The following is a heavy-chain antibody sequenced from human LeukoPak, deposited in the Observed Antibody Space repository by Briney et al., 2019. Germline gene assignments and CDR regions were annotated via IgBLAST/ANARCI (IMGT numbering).Heavy chain of an antibody. CDR3: TRHGSPTRPFQH. CDR1: GGSISSYY. V-gene: IGHV4-59*08. D-gene: IGHD2-2*03. J-gene: IGHJ1*01. Sequence: SETLSLTCTVSGGSISSYYWSWIRQPPGQGLEWIGYIYYSGSTNYNPSLKSRVTISVDTSKNQFSLKLSSVTAADTAVYYCTRHGSPTRPFQHWGQGTLVTVSS. CDR2: IYYSGST.